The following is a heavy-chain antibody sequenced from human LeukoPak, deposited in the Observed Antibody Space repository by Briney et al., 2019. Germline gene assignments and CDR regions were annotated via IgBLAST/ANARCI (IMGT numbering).Heavy chain of an antibody. CDR1: GGSFSGYY. D-gene: IGHD6-19*01. Sequence: KPSETLSPTCAVYGGSFSGYYWSWIRQPPGKGLEWIGEINHSGSTNYNPSLKSRVTISVDTSKNQFSLKLSSVTAADTAVYYCARISSGWFLYYYYYMDVWGKGTTVTVSS. CDR3: ARISSGWFLYYYYYMDV. V-gene: IGHV4-34*01. CDR2: INHSGST. J-gene: IGHJ6*03.